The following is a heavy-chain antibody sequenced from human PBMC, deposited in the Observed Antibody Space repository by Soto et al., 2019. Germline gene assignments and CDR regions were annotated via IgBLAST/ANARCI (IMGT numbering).Heavy chain of an antibody. CDR1: CYSIISGYY. CDR3: ARDSVVVVTAIHRLYYYYYGMDV. D-gene: IGHD2-21*02. J-gene: IGHJ6*02. Sequence: KRSETLSLTCAVSCYSIISGYYWGWIRQPPGKGLEWIGSIYHSGSTYYNPSLKSRVTISVDTSKNQFSLKLSSVTAADTAVYYCARDSVVVVTAIHRLYYYYYGMDVWGQGTTVTVSS. V-gene: IGHV4-38-2*02. CDR2: IYHSGST.